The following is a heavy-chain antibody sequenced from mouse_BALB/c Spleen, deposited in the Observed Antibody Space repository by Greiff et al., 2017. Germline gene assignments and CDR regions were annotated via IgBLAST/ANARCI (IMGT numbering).Heavy chain of an antibody. J-gene: IGHJ4*01. V-gene: IGHV1S41*01. D-gene: IGHD1-1*01. Sequence: DLVKPGASVKLSCKASGYTFTSYWINWIKQRPGQGLEWIGRIAPGSGSTYYNDMFKGKATLTVDTSSSTAYIQLSSLSSEDSAVYFCARALITTVVAPYYAMDYWGQGTSVTVSA. CDR2: IAPGSGST. CDR1: GYTFTSYW. CDR3: ARALITTVVAPYYAMDY.